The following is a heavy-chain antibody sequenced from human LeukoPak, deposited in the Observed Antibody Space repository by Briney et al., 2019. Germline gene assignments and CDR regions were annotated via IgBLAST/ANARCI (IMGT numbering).Heavy chain of an antibody. CDR1: GFTFSSYA. Sequence: GGSLRLSCAASGFTFSSYAMHWVRQAPGKGLEWVAVISYDGSNKYYADSVKGRFTISRDNSKNTLYLQMNSLRAEDTAVYYWARAIDDSSGYTDYWGQGTLVTVSS. D-gene: IGHD3-22*01. CDR2: ISYDGSNK. CDR3: ARAIDDSSGYTDY. J-gene: IGHJ4*02. V-gene: IGHV3-30*01.